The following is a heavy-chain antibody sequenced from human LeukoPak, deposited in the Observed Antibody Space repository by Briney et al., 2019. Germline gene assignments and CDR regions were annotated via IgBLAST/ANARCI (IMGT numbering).Heavy chain of an antibody. CDR1: GFTFSTFA. D-gene: IGHD5-18*01. V-gene: IGHV3-7*01. CDR3: ARDLSGVTGYTYGRGIDY. Sequence: PGGSLRLSCAASGFTFSTFAMIWVRQAPGKGLEWVANIKKDGSEKYYVDSVKGRFTISRDNAKTSLYLQMNSLRAEDTAVYYCARDLSGVTGYTYGRGIDYWGQGTLVTVSS. J-gene: IGHJ4*02. CDR2: IKKDGSEK.